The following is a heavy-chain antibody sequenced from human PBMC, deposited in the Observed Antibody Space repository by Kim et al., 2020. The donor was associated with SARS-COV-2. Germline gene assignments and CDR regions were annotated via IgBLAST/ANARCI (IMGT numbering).Heavy chain of an antibody. V-gene: IGHV3-21*01. D-gene: IGHD7-27*01. CDR3: ARDLTHDAFDI. Sequence: GGSLRLSCAASGFTFSSYSMNWVRQAPGKGLEWFSSISSSSSYIYYADSVKGRFTISRDNAKNSLYLQMNSLRAEDTAVYYCARDLTHDAFDIWGQGTMVTVSS. CDR2: ISSSSSYI. J-gene: IGHJ3*02. CDR1: GFTFSSYS.